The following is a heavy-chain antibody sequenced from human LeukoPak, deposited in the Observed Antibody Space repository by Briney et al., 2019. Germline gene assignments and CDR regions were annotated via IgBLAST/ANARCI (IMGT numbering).Heavy chain of an antibody. CDR3: ARAGFS. CDR2: ISYDGSNK. CDR1: GFTFSSNA. J-gene: IGHJ4*02. Sequence: GGSLRLSCAASGFTFSSNAMHWVRQAPGKGLEWVAVISYDGSNKYYADSVKGRFTISRDNSKNTLYLQMNSLRAEDTAVYYCARAGFSWGQGTLVTVSS. V-gene: IGHV3-30*01.